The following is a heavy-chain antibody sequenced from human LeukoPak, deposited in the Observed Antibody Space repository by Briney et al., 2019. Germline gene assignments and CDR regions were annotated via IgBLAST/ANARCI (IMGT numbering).Heavy chain of an antibody. J-gene: IGHJ3*02. V-gene: IGHV3-21*01. D-gene: IGHD6-19*01. Sequence: GESLRLSCAASGFIASSTYVNWVRQAPGKGLEWVSSISSSSSYIYYADSVKGRFTISRDNAKNSLYLQMNSLRAEDTAVYYCARTDSPSGIAVAGTEDRDAFDIWGQGKMVTVSS. CDR1: GFIASSTY. CDR2: ISSSSSYI. CDR3: ARTDSPSGIAVAGTEDRDAFDI.